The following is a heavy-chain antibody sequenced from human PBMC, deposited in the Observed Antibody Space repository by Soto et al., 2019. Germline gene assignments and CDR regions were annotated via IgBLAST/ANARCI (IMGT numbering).Heavy chain of an antibody. CDR1: GFTFSSYG. D-gene: IGHD1-1*01. Sequence: QVQLVESGGGVVQPGRSLRLSCAASGFTFSSYGMHWVRQAPGKGLEWVAVIWYDGSNKYYADSVKGRFTISRDNSKNTLYLQMNSLRAEDTAVYYCARGKLDPPYYYYGMDVWGQGTTVTVSS. V-gene: IGHV3-33*01. CDR3: ARGKLDPPYYYYGMDV. J-gene: IGHJ6*02. CDR2: IWYDGSNK.